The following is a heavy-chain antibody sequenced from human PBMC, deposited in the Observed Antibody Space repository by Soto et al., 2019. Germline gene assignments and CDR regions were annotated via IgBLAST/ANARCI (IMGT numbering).Heavy chain of an antibody. V-gene: IGHV3-74*01. CDR2: ISPDGRTT. CDR3: ADSWLPTSY. D-gene: IGHD3-10*01. J-gene: IGHJ4*02. CDR1: GFSFSHYW. Sequence: VGSLRLSCAASGFSFSHYWMHWVRQAPGKRLVWVSRISPDGRTTTYADSVKGRFTISRDNAKSTLYLQMNSLTVEDGAVYYCADSWLPTSYWGPGTLVTVSS.